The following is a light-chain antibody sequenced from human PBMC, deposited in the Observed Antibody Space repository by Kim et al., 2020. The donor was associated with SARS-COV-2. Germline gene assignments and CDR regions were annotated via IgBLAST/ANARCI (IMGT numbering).Light chain of an antibody. CDR1: QSVSSN. J-gene: IGKJ4*01. Sequence: VCPGDRATLSGKASQSVSSNLAWYQQKPGQAPRLLIYGASTRATGIPARFSGSGSGTEFTLTISSLQSEDFAVYYCQQYNNWPLTFGGGTKVDIK. CDR3: QQYNNWPLT. CDR2: GAS. V-gene: IGKV3-15*01.